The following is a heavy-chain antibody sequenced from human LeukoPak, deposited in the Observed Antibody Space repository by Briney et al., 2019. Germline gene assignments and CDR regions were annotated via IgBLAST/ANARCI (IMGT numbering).Heavy chain of an antibody. J-gene: IGHJ6*03. Sequence: GGSLRLSCAASGFTFSRNGMTWVRQAPGKGLEWVSVIYSDGSTYYADSVKGRFTISRDNSKNTMYLQMNRLRAEDTAVYYCARDPRYCSSTSCYFMDAWGKGTTVTISS. CDR3: ARDPRYCSSTSCYFMDA. CDR2: IYSDGST. CDR1: GFTFSRNG. D-gene: IGHD2-2*01. V-gene: IGHV3-53*01.